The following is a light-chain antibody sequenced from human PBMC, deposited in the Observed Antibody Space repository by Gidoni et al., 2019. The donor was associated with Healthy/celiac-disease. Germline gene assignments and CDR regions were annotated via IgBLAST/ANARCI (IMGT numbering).Light chain of an antibody. CDR3: CSYAGSSTLGV. J-gene: IGLJ3*02. CDR2: EVS. V-gene: IGLV2-23*02. CDR1: SSDVGSYNL. Sequence: QSALTQPASVSGSPGQSITISCTGTSSDVGSYNLDSWYQQHPGKAPKLMIYEVSNRPSGVSNRVSCSKSGNTASLTISGLQAEDEADYYCCSYAGSSTLGVFGGGTKLTVL.